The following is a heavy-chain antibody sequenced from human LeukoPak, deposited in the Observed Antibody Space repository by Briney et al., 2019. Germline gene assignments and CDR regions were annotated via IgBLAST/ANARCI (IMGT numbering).Heavy chain of an antibody. CDR3: ASPAGYSRSPFRHAFDI. J-gene: IGHJ3*02. V-gene: IGHV1-2*02. CDR2: INPNSGGT. CDR1: GYTFTGYY. Sequence: ASVKVSCKASGYTFTGYYMHWVRQAPGQGLEWMGWINPNSGGTNYAQKFQGRVTMTRDTSISTAYMELSRLRSDDTAVYYCASPAGYSRSPFRHAFDIWGQGTMVTVSS. D-gene: IGHD5-18*01.